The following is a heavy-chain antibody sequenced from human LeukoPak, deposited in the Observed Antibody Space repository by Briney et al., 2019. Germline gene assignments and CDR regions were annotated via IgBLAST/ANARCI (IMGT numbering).Heavy chain of an antibody. CDR2: MSYDGSNK. CDR3: AREREDTDMAFYLHY. V-gene: IGHV3-30*04. CDR1: GFSFTTYS. D-gene: IGHD5-18*01. J-gene: IGHJ4*02. Sequence: GGSLRLSRAASGFSFTTYSMHWVRQAPGKGLEWVAVMSYDGSNKYYADSVKGRFTISRDNSKNTLYLQMNSLRAEDTAVYYCAREREDTDMAFYLHYWGQGTLVTVSS.